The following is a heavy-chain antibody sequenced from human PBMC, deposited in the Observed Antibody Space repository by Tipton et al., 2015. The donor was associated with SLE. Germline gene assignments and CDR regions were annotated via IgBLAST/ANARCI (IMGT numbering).Heavy chain of an antibody. J-gene: IGHJ4*02. D-gene: IGHD1-26*01. Sequence: TLSLTCTVSGGSISSSSYYWSWIRQPPGKGLEWIGEINHSGSTNYNPSLKSRVTISVDTSKNHFSLKLNSVTAADTAVYYCARDWEGRWELHLGIWVYWGQGTLVTVSS. CDR3: ARDWEGRWELHLGIWVY. V-gene: IGHV4-39*02. CDR2: INHSGST. CDR1: GGSISSSSYY.